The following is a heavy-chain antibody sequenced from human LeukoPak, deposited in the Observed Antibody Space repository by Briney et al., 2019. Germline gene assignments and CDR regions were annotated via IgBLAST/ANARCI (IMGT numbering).Heavy chain of an antibody. Sequence: GGSLRLSCAASGFTFSDYYMSWISQAPGKGPEWVSSITSSSSYIYYADSVKGRFTISRDNAKNSLYLQMDSLRVEDTAVYYCARDPYSGSYGPYYYYYMDVWGEGTTVTISS. J-gene: IGHJ6*03. D-gene: IGHD1-26*01. CDR3: ARDPYSGSYGPYYYYYMDV. V-gene: IGHV3-11*06. CDR1: GFTFSDYY. CDR2: ITSSSSYI.